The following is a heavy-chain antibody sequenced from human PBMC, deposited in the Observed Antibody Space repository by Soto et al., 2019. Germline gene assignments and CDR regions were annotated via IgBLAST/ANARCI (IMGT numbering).Heavy chain of an antibody. CDR2: INPTSEYT. CDR3: DRQVHPGYSSD. Sequence: ASVKVSCKASGYTFTSYDINWVRQAPGQGLEWVGWINPTSEYTAHAQRFRGRVTLTREISTATAYMELSSLTSEDTAVYFCDRQVHPGYSSDWGPGTQVTVSS. CDR1: GYTFTSYD. D-gene: IGHD2-15*01. V-gene: IGHV1-8*01. J-gene: IGHJ4*02.